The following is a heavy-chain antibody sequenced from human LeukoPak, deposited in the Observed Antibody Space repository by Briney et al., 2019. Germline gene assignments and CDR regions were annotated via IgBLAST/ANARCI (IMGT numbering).Heavy chain of an antibody. Sequence: GGSLRLSCAASGFTVSSNYMSWVRQAPGKGLEWVSVIYSGGSTYYADSVKGRFTISRDNAKNSLYLQMNSLRAEDTAVYYCARERGYSYGVTDYWGQGTLVTVSS. V-gene: IGHV3-53*01. D-gene: IGHD5-18*01. CDR3: ARERGYSYGVTDY. CDR1: GFTVSSNY. CDR2: IYSGGST. J-gene: IGHJ4*02.